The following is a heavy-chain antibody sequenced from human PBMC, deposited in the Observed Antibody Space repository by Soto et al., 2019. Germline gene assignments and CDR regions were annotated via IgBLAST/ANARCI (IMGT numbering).Heavy chain of an antibody. CDR2: IWYDGSNK. CDR1: VFTFSIYA. CDR3: ARDETTVTSFAGYYYGMDV. V-gene: IGHV3-33*01. D-gene: IGHD4-17*01. J-gene: IGHJ6*02. Sequence: WGSLLLSCAASVFTFSIYAMHWVRQAPGKGLDWAAVIWYDGSNKYYADSVKGRFTISRDNSKNTLYLQMNSLRAEDTAVYYCARDETTVTSFAGYYYGMDVWGQGTTVTVSS.